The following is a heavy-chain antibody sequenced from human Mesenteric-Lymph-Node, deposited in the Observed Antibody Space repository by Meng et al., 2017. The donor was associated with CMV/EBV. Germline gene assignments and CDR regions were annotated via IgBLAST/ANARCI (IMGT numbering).Heavy chain of an antibody. CDR1: GFTFSIAW. V-gene: IGHV3-15*01. J-gene: IGHJ6*02. D-gene: IGHD3-16*01. CDR2: SKSKTDGGTT. Sequence: AGSLSLSCAVSGFTFSIAWMSCVRPAPGEGLEWVGRSKSKTDGGTTDYAAPVKGRFTISRDDSTNTLYLQMNSLKTEDTAVYYCTWGRRGARPPMNYNYYGMDVWGQGTMVTVSS. CDR3: TWGRRGARPPMNYNYYGMDV.